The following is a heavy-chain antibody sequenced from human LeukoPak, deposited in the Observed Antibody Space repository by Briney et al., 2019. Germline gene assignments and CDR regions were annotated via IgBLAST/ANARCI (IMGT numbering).Heavy chain of an antibody. CDR3: AGDPWWRNYYYYGMDV. CDR2: ISYDGSNK. J-gene: IGHJ6*02. CDR1: GFTFSSYA. Sequence: GGSLRLSCAASGFTFSSYAMHWVRQAPGKGLEWVAVISYDGSNKYYADSVKGRFTISRDNSKNTLYLQMNSLRAEDTAVYYCAGDPWWRNYYYYGMDVWGQGTTVTVSS. D-gene: IGHD2-8*02. V-gene: IGHV3-30-3*01.